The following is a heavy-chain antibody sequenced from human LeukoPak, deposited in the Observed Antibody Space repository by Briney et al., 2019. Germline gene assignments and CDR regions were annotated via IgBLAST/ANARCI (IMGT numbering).Heavy chain of an antibody. CDR3: ARDLGIAAAGII. V-gene: IGHV4-31*03. CDR1: GGSISSGGYY. CDR2: IYYSGST. J-gene: IGHJ4*02. D-gene: IGHD6-13*01. Sequence: SETLSLTCTVSGGSISSGGYYWSWIRQHPGKGLEWIGYIYYSGSTYYNPSLKSRVTISVDKSKNQFSLKLSSVTAADTAVYYCARDLGIAAAGIIWGQGTLVTVSS.